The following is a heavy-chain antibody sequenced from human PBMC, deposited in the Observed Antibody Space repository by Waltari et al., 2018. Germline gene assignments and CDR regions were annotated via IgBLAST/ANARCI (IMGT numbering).Heavy chain of an antibody. D-gene: IGHD3-16*02. V-gene: IGHV4-61*02. Sequence: QVQLQESGPGLVTPSQTLSLTCTVSGGSISSGSYYWSWIRQPAGKGLEWIGRIYTSGSTNYNPSLKSRVTISVDTSKNQFSLKLSSVTAADTAVYYCARDLYHAFDIWGQGTMVTVSS. J-gene: IGHJ3*02. CDR1: GGSISSGSYY. CDR2: IYTSGST. CDR3: ARDLYHAFDI.